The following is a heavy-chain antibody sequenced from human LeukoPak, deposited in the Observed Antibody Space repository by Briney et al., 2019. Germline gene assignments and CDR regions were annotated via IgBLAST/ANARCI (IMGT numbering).Heavy chain of an antibody. CDR1: GGSFSGYY. CDR3: ATLTGGDDAFDI. CDR2: IFYTGST. D-gene: IGHD4-23*01. Sequence: SETLSLTCAVYGGSFSGYYWSWIRQPPGKGLEWIGYIFYTGSTNYNPSLKSRVTISVLTSKNRFSLKLSSVTAADTAVYYCATLTGGDDAFDIWGKGTTVTVSS. J-gene: IGHJ3*02. V-gene: IGHV4-59*01.